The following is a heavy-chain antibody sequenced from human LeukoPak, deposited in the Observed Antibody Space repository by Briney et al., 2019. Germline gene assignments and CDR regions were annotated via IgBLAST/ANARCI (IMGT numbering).Heavy chain of an antibody. Sequence: GGSLRLSCAASDFNFITYAMSWVRQAPGKGLEWVSNISGGGDVTHYADSVKGRFTISRDNSKNTLYLQMNSLRVEDTAVYYCARVSSMLRGPLVIYYFDFWGQGTLVTVSS. CDR3: ARVSSMLRGPLVIYYFDF. D-gene: IGHD3-10*01. V-gene: IGHV3-23*01. CDR1: DFNFITYA. CDR2: ISGGGDVT. J-gene: IGHJ4*02.